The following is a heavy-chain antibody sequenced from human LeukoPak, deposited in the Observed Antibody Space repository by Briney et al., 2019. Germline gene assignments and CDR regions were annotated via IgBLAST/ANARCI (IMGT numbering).Heavy chain of an antibody. V-gene: IGHV3-30*18. CDR3: AKGPIAAAGRALGWYFDL. D-gene: IGHD6-13*01. Sequence: GRSLRLSCAASGFTFSSYGMHWVRQAPGKGLEWVAVISYDGSSKYYADSVKGRFTISRDNSKNTLYLQINSLRAEDTAVYYCAKGPIAAAGRALGWYFDLWGRGTLVTVSS. CDR1: GFTFSSYG. J-gene: IGHJ2*01. CDR2: ISYDGSSK.